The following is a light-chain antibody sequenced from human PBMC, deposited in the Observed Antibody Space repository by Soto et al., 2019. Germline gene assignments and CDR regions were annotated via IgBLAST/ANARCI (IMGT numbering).Light chain of an antibody. CDR2: GAS. CDR1: QSVSSSY. V-gene: IGKV3-20*01. CDR3: QFFYT. Sequence: EIVLTQSPGTLSLSPGERATLSCRASQSVSSSYLAWYQQKPGQAPRLLIYGASSRATGIPDRFSGSGSGTDFTRTISRLEPEDFAVYYCQFFYTVGQGTKLEIK. J-gene: IGKJ2*01.